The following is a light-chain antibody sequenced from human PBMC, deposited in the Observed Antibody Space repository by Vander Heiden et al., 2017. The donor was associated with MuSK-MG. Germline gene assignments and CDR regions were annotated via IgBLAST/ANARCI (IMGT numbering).Light chain of an antibody. CDR2: YAF. CDR3: QQYCDSPPT. CDR1: QSVTSGS. V-gene: IGKV3-20*01. J-gene: IGKJ1*01. Sequence: VLTQSPGTLSWSPGERATLSCRASQSVTSGSLALYQYKPGQAPRLLIYYAFTRATGIPARFSGSGSATDFTLTISRLEPEDFATYYCQQYCDSPPTFGQGTRLEVK.